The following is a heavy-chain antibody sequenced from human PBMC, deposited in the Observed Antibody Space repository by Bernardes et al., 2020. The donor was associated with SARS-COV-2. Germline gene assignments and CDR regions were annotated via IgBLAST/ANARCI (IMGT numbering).Heavy chain of an antibody. J-gene: IGHJ5*02. D-gene: IGHD3-3*01. CDR1: GVSISSYY. V-gene: IGHV4-4*07. Sequence: TLSLTCTVSGVSISSYYWSWIRQPAGKGLEWIGRIYTSGSTNYNPSLKSRVTMSVDTSKNQFSLKLSSVTAADTAVYYCARERGSYDFWSGLNWFDPWGQGTLVTVSS. CDR2: IYTSGST. CDR3: ARERGSYDFWSGLNWFDP.